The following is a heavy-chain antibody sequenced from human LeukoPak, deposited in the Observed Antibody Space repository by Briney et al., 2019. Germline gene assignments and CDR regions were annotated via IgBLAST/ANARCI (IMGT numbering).Heavy chain of an antibody. CDR3: ARDLAGAPFGYYFDY. Sequence: GGSLRLSCAASGFTFSSYWMSWVRQAPGKGLEWVANIKQDGSEKYYVDSVKGRFTISRDNAKNSLYLQMNSLRAEDTAVYYCARDLAGAPFGYYFDYWGQGTLVTVSS. J-gene: IGHJ4*02. D-gene: IGHD3-10*01. CDR2: IKQDGSEK. V-gene: IGHV3-7*01. CDR1: GFTFSSYW.